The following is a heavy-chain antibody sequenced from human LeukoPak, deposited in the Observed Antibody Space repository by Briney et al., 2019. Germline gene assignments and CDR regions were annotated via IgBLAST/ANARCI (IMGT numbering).Heavy chain of an antibody. Sequence: GGSLRLSCAASGFTFSSHGMHWVRQAPGKGLEWVAFIRYDGSNKYYADSVKGRFTIPRDNSKNTLYLQMNSLRAEDTAVYYCAKGRYCSSTSCSKEAYYMDVWGKGTTVTVSS. V-gene: IGHV3-30*02. CDR1: GFTFSSHG. CDR3: AKGRYCSSTSCSKEAYYMDV. CDR2: IRYDGSNK. D-gene: IGHD2-2*01. J-gene: IGHJ6*03.